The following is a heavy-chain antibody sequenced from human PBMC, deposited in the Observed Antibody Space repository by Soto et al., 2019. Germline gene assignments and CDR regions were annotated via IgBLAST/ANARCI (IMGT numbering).Heavy chain of an antibody. CDR3: ARVPIRAARTIHYSDY. J-gene: IGHJ4*02. D-gene: IGHD6-6*01. Sequence: PGGSLRLSCAASGFTFSSYAMHWVRQAPGKGLEWVAVISYDGSNKYYADSVKGRFTISRDNSKNTLYLQMNSLRAEDTAVYYCARVPIRAARTIHYSDYWGQGTLVTVSS. CDR2: ISYDGSNK. V-gene: IGHV3-30-3*01. CDR1: GFTFSSYA.